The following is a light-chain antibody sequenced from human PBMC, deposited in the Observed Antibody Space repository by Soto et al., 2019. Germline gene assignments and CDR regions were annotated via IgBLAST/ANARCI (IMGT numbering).Light chain of an antibody. CDR1: SSDIGGYNY. CDR3: CSYAGSYTYV. J-gene: IGLJ1*01. CDR2: DVG. Sequence: QSALTQPRSVSGSPGHSVTISCTGTSSDIGGYNYVSWYQQHPGKAPKLMIYDVGKRPSGVPDRFSGSKSGNTASLTISGLQAEDEADYCCCSYAGSYTYVFGTGTKVTVL. V-gene: IGLV2-11*01.